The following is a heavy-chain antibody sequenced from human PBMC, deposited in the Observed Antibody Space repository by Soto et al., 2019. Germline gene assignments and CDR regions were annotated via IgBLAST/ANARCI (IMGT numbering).Heavy chain of an antibody. J-gene: IGHJ1*01. V-gene: IGHV3-9*01. Sequence: GGTLRLSCAASGCTFSDYAMSWVRQPPGKGLEWVSLITWNSGNIAYAASVKGRFTISRDNAKNPLYLQMNSLSPEDTGLYYCARGGYFRGYSDYIRFWGQGTLVTVSS. D-gene: IGHD5-18*01. CDR3: ARGGYFRGYSDYIRF. CDR1: GCTFSDYA. CDR2: ITWNSGNI.